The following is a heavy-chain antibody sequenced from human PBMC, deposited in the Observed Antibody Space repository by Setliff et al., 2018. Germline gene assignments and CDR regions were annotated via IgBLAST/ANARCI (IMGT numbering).Heavy chain of an antibody. Sequence: ASVKVSCKASGYTFTSYSITWVRQAPGRGLEWLGWISGYSGDTSYAQKFQDRVTLTTDTSTSTAYMEMRSLTSDDTAVYYCARVTGVTTFGVIMKDFEFWGQGTLGTVSS. D-gene: IGHD3-3*01. CDR3: ARVTGVTTFGVIMKDFEF. V-gene: IGHV1-18*01. CDR2: ISGYSGDT. CDR1: GYTFTSYS. J-gene: IGHJ4*02.